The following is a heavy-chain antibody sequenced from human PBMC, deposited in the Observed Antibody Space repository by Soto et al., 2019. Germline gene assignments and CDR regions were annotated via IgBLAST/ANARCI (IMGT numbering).Heavy chain of an antibody. CDR3: ARTKRITIFGVVIMRGGDWFDP. D-gene: IGHD3-3*01. CDR2: IYYSGST. CDR1: GGSISSGDYY. Sequence: SETLSLTCTVSGGSISSGDYYWSWIRQPPGKGLEWIGYIYYSGSTYYNPSLKSRVTISVDTSKNQFSLKLSSVTAADTAVYYCARTKRITIFGVVIMRGGDWFDPWGQGTLVTVSS. J-gene: IGHJ5*02. V-gene: IGHV4-30-4*01.